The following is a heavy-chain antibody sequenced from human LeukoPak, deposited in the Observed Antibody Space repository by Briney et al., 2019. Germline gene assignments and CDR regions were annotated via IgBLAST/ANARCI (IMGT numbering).Heavy chain of an antibody. CDR2: ISSGGDIT. D-gene: IGHD2-2*01. CDR1: GFTFSSYW. J-gene: IGHJ6*02. CDR3: AKDLISSTSHIFFSFGMDV. V-gene: IGHV3-23*01. Sequence: GGSLRLSCAASGFTFSSYWMSWVRQAPGKGLEWVSAISSGGDITYYADSVKGRFTISRDNSKNTLYLQMNSLRAEDTAVYYCAKDLISSTSHIFFSFGMDVWGQGTTVTVS.